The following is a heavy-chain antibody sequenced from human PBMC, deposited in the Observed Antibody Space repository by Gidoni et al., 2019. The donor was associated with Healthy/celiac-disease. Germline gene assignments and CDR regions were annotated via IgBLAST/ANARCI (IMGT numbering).Heavy chain of an antibody. CDR2: IWYDGSNK. V-gene: IGHV3-33*01. J-gene: IGHJ3*02. CDR1: GFTFSSYG. CDR3: ARDRLITMIVVVPPTDAFDI. D-gene: IGHD3-22*01. Sequence: QVQLVESGGGGVQPGRSLRLSCAASGFTFSSYGMHWVRPAPGKGLEWVAVIWYDGSNKYYADSVKGRFTISRDHSKNTLYLQMNSLRAEDTAVYYCARDRLITMIVVVPPTDAFDIWGQGTMVTVSS.